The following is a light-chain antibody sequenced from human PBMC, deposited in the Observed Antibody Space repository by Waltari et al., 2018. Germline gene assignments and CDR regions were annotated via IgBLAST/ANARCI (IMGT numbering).Light chain of an antibody. Sequence: QSALTQPASVSGSPGQSITISCTATNRDICGYNYSSWYQQHPGKAPKLMIYDVSMRPSGVSIRFSGSKAGNTASLTISGLQPDDKADYYCSSYTSRATYVFGTGTKVTVL. CDR1: NRDICGYNY. CDR3: SSYTSRATYV. CDR2: DVS. V-gene: IGLV2-14*03. J-gene: IGLJ1*01.